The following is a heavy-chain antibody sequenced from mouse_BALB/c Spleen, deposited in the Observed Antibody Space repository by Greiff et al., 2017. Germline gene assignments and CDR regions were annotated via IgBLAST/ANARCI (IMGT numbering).Heavy chain of an antibody. D-gene: IGHD2-4*01. J-gene: IGHJ3*01. CDR3: KGDDYGFAY. V-gene: IGHV14-4*02. CDR1: GFNIKDYY. CDR2: IDPENGDT. Sequence: VQLQQSGAELVRSGASVKLSCTASGFNIKDYYMHWVKQRPEQGLEWIGWIDPENGDTEYAPKFQGKATMTADTSSNTAYLQLSSLTSEDTAVYYCKGDDYGFAYWGQGTLVTVSA.